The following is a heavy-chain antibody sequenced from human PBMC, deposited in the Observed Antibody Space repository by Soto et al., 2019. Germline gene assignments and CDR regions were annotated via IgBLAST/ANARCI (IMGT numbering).Heavy chain of an antibody. Sequence: QVQLVESGGGVVQPGRSLRLSCAASGFTFSSYGMHWVRQAPGKGLEWVAVISYDGSNKYYADSVKGRFTISRDNSKNTXXLQMNSLRAEDTAVYYCAKDGSSSWPKKILGRFDPWGQGTLVTVSS. D-gene: IGHD6-13*01. CDR3: AKDGSSSWPKKILGRFDP. V-gene: IGHV3-30*18. J-gene: IGHJ5*02. CDR2: ISYDGSNK. CDR1: GFTFSSYG.